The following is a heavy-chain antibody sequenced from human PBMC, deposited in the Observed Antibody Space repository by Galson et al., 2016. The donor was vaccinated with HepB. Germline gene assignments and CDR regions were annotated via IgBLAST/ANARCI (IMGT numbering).Heavy chain of an antibody. V-gene: IGHV5-51*01. J-gene: IGHJ4*02. Sequence: QSGAEVTKPGESLKISCKGSGTSFTHYWIGWVRQMPGKGLEYMAIVNPADSNTASYSPSFQGQVTISGDMSVTTVYLHWSSLKASDTAIYYCATVSYGGFLGWGQGTLVTVSS. CDR2: VNPADSNTA. CDR1: GTSFTHYW. D-gene: IGHD3-10*01. CDR3: ATVSYGGFLG.